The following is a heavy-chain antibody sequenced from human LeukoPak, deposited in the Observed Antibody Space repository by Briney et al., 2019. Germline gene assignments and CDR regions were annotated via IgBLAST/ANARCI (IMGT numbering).Heavy chain of an antibody. J-gene: IGHJ4*02. CDR3: AKDRSPFAAMVQDY. CDR2: ISYDGSNK. CDR1: GFTFSSYG. V-gene: IGHV3-30*18. Sequence: PGGSLRLSCAASGFTFSSYGMLWVRQAPGKGLEWVAVISYDGSNKYYADSVKGRFTISRDNSKNTLYLQMNSLRAEDTAVYYCAKDRSPFAAMVQDYWGQGTLVTVSS. D-gene: IGHD5-18*01.